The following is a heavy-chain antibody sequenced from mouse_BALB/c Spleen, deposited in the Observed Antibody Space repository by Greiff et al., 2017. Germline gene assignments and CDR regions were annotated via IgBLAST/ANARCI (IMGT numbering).Heavy chain of an antibody. D-gene: IGHD4-1*02. V-gene: IGHV1-4*01. CDR1: GYTFTSYT. Sequence: VKLQQSGAELARPGASVKMSCKASGYTFTSYTMHWVKQRPGQGLEWIGYINPSSGYTNYNQKFKDKATLTADKSSSTAYMQLSSLTSEDSAVYYCATTGRYFDVWGAGTTVTVSS. CDR2: INPSSGYT. CDR3: ATTGRYFDV. J-gene: IGHJ1*01.